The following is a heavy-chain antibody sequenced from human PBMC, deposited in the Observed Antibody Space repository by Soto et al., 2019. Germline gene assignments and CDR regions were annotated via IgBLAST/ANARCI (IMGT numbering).Heavy chain of an antibody. J-gene: IGHJ4*02. CDR3: AGVAGGYSYGYFGATHY. CDR1: GGTFSSYT. D-gene: IGHD5-18*01. Sequence: QVQLVQSGAEVKKPGSSVKVSCKASGGTFSSYTISWVRQAPGQGLEWMGRIIPILGIANYAQKFQGRVTITADKPTSTAYMELSSLSSEDTAVYYCAGVAGGYSYGYFGATHYCCEGTLVP. CDR2: IIPILGIA. V-gene: IGHV1-69*02.